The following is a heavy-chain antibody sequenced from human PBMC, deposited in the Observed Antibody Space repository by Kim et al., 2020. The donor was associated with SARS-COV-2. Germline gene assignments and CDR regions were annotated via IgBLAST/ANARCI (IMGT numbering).Heavy chain of an antibody. D-gene: IGHD1-26*01. CDR3: AGENSGSYHSFDY. V-gene: IGHV4-39*07. Sequence: SETLSLTCTVSGGSISSSSYYWGWIRQPPGKGLEWIGSIYYSGSTYYNPSLKSRVTISVDTSKNQFSLKLSSVTAADTAVSYCAGENSGSYHSFDYWGQG. CDR2: IYYSGST. J-gene: IGHJ4*02. CDR1: GGSISSSSYY.